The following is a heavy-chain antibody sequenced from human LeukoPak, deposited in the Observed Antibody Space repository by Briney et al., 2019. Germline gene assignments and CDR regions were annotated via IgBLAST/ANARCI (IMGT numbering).Heavy chain of an antibody. Sequence: ASVKVSCKASGYTFTYYYMHWVRQAPGQGPEWLGRINPGGGSTIYAPKFQGRVTMTSDTSATTAHMELSSLRLEDTAIYYCAIIAAAGSFGDYWGQGSLVSVSS. CDR2: INPGGGST. D-gene: IGHD6-13*01. CDR3: AIIAAAGSFGDY. CDR1: GYTFTYYY. J-gene: IGHJ4*02. V-gene: IGHV1-46*01.